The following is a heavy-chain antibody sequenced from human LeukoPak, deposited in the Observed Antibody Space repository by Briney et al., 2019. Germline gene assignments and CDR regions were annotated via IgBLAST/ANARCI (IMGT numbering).Heavy chain of an antibody. CDR3: ARGFCSSTNCYQGPFDF. CDR2: IKNKTNGETT. V-gene: IGHV3-15*01. J-gene: IGHJ4*02. Sequence: GGSLRLSCVASGFTFSNAWMTWVRQAPGKGLEWVGHIKNKTNGETTDYAAPVKGRFIISRDDSKNTLYLQMNSLRTEGTAVYYCARGFCSSTNCYQGPFDFWGQGTLVTVSS. CDR1: GFTFSNAW. D-gene: IGHD2-2*01.